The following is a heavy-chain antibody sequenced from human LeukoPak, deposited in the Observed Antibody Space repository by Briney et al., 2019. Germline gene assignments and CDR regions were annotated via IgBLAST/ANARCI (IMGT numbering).Heavy chain of an antibody. Sequence: SETLSLTCTVSGGSLSTYYWSWIRQPAGQGLEWIGRIYSSGSTNYNPSLKSRVTMSVDTSKNHFVLKLSSVTAADTAVYYCARDYSVHSWAFDIWGQGTMVTVSS. CDR3: ARDYSVHSWAFDI. V-gene: IGHV4-4*07. D-gene: IGHD5/OR15-5a*01. J-gene: IGHJ3*02. CDR2: IYSSGST. CDR1: GGSLSTYY.